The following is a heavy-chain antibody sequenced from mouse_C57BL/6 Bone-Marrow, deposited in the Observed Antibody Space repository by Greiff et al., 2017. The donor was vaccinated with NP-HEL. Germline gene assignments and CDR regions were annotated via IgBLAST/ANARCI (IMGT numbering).Heavy chain of an antibody. CDR3: ARGRDYYYGSSPFAY. CDR1: GYTFTSYW. Sequence: QVQLQQPGAELVKPGASVKMSCKASGYTFTSYWITWVKQRPGQGLEWIGDIYPGSGSTNYNEKFKSKATLTVDTSSSTAYMQLSSLTSEDSAVYYCARGRDYYYGSSPFAYWGQGTLVTVSA. V-gene: IGHV1-55*01. CDR2: IYPGSGST. J-gene: IGHJ3*01. D-gene: IGHD1-1*01.